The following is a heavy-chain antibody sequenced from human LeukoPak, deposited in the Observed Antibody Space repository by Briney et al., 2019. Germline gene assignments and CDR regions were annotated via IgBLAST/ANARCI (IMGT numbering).Heavy chain of an antibody. J-gene: IGHJ5*02. Sequence: KPSETLSLTCSVSGGSISSRSYYWGWIRQPPGKGLEWIGGIYSGGSTYYNPSLNRRVTISVDTSKNQFSLTLSSVTAADTAVYYCARETTVWVGFDPWGQGTLVTVSS. CDR2: IYSGGST. D-gene: IGHD4-17*01. CDR3: ARETTVWVGFDP. V-gene: IGHV4-39*07. CDR1: GGSISSRSYY.